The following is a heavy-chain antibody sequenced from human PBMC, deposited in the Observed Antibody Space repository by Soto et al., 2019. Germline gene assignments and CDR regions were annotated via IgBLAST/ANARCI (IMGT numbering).Heavy chain of an antibody. CDR3: VSNDWYRFDP. V-gene: IGHV4-4*02. CDR2: IYHNGRF. D-gene: IGHD3-9*01. J-gene: IGHJ5*02. CDR1: GGSITSNW. Sequence: QVQLQESGPGLVNPSGTLSLTCAVFGGSITSNWWSWVRQPPGKGLEWIGEIYHNGRFNYNPSLRSRLTISIDKSKNQLSLKLTSVPAADTAVHYCVSNDWYRFDPWGPGTLVTVSS.